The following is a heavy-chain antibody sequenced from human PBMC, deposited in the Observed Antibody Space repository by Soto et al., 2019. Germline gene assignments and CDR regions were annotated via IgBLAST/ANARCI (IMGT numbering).Heavy chain of an antibody. CDR2: IYYSGST. CDR3: ARSSSYTIAAAGNNWFDP. V-gene: IGHV4-30-4*01. Sequence: SETLSLTCTVSGGSISSGGYYWSWIRQPPGKGLEWIGYIYYSGSTYYNPSLKSRVTISVDTSKNQFSLKLSSVTAADTAVYYCARSSSYTIAAAGNNWFDPWGQGTLVTVSS. D-gene: IGHD6-13*01. CDR1: GGSISSGGYY. J-gene: IGHJ5*02.